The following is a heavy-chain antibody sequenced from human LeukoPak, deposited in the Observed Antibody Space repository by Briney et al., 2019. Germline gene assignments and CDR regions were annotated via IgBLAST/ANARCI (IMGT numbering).Heavy chain of an antibody. D-gene: IGHD4-17*01. V-gene: IGHV3-23*01. Sequence: GGPLRLSCAASGFTFSSYVMSWVRQAPGKGLEWVSTISGSGRKTYSADSVKGRFTISRDNSKNTLYLQMNSLRAEDTAIYYCARRDNDDSRNEYYFDFCGQGTLVTVSS. CDR1: GFTFSSYV. CDR3: ARRDNDDSRNEYYFDF. J-gene: IGHJ4*02. CDR2: ISGSGRKT.